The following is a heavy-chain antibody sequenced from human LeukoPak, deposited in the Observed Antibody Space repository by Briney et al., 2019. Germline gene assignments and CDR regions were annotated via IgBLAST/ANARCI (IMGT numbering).Heavy chain of an antibody. CDR1: GFTFSSFG. Sequence: GGPLRLSCAASGFTFSSFGMNWVRQAPGKGLEGVSYISTSSSTIYYADSVKGRFTIYRDNAKNSLYLQMNSVRAEDTAVYYCARDECSGASCSRHANWFDPWGQGTLVTVSS. J-gene: IGHJ5*02. CDR3: ARDECSGASCSRHANWFDP. CDR2: ISTSSSTI. D-gene: IGHD2-15*01. V-gene: IGHV3-48*01.